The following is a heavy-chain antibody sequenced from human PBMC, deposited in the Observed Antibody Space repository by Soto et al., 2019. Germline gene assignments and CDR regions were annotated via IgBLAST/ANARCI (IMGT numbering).Heavy chain of an antibody. CDR1: GFMFSRYA. D-gene: IGHD2-8*01. J-gene: IGHJ6*02. CDR3: AKARYCTNGVCYRYYYYGMDV. V-gene: IGHV3-23*01. CDR2: ISGSTSST. Sequence: GGSPRLSCAASGFMFSRYAMSWVRQAPGKGLEWVSAISGSTSSTYYADSVKGRFTISRDNSKNTLYLQMNSLRAEDTALYYCAKARYCTNGVCYRYYYYGMDVWGQGTTVTVSS.